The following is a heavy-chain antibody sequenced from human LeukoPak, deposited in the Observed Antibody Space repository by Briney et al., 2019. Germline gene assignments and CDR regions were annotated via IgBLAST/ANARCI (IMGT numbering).Heavy chain of an antibody. CDR2: ISSSSSTI. J-gene: IGHJ3*02. V-gene: IGHV3-48*01. D-gene: IGHD3-10*01. Sequence: VSYISSSSSTIYYADSAKGRFTISRDNAKNSLYLQMNSLIAEDTAVYYCARDGETMVAFDIWGQGTMVTVSS. CDR3: ARDGETMVAFDI.